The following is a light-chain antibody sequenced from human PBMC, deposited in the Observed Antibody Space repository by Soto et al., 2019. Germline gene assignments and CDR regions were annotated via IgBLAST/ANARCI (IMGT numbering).Light chain of an antibody. CDR2: AAS. J-gene: IGKJ2*01. CDR1: QDIRSW. Sequence: DIQMTQSPSSVTASVGDRVTITCRASQDIRSWLAWYQQKSGKAPKLLIYAASNLQSGVPSRFSGGGSGTDFTLTISSLQPEDFATYYCQQANSFPPTFGQGTKLEMK. V-gene: IGKV1-12*01. CDR3: QQANSFPPT.